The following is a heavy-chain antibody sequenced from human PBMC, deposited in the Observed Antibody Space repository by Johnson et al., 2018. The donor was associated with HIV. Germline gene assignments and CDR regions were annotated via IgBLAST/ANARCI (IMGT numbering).Heavy chain of an antibody. Sequence: QLVESGGGLVQPGGSLRLSCAASGFTFSSYWMSWVRQAPGKGLEWVANIKQDGSEKYYVDSVKGRFTISRDNSKNTLYLQMNSLRAEDTAVYYCARDLPENDAFDIWGQGTMVTVSS. CDR2: IKQDGSEK. CDR3: ARDLPENDAFDI. J-gene: IGHJ3*02. CDR1: GFTFSSYW. V-gene: IGHV3-7*05.